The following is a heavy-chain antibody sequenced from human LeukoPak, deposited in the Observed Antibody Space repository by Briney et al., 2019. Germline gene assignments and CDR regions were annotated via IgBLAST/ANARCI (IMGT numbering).Heavy chain of an antibody. CDR1: GYAFTSYA. J-gene: IGHJ4*02. CDR2: INAGYGNT. CDR3: ARDDERDGHNTFDY. V-gene: IGHV1-3*01. Sequence: ASVKVSCKASGYAFTSYAMQWVRQAPGQRLEWMGWINAGYGNTKYSQNFQGRVTITRDTSASTAYMELSSLRSEDTAVYYCARDDERDGHNTFDYWGQGTLVTVSS. D-gene: IGHD5-24*01.